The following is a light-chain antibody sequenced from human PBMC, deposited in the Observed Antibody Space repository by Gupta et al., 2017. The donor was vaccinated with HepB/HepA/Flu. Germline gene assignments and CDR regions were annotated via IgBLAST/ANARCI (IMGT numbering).Light chain of an antibody. V-gene: IGKV3-20*01. CDR2: GAS. J-gene: IGKJ2*04. CDR1: RSVGSIY. Sequence: EIVLTQSTGPLSLPPGERATLFCRASRSVGSIYLDWYQQKPGQAPRLLMYGASSRATGIPDRFSGSGSGTDFTLNISRLEPEDFAVYYCQQYGRSMCSFGQGTKLEIK. CDR3: QQYGRSMCS.